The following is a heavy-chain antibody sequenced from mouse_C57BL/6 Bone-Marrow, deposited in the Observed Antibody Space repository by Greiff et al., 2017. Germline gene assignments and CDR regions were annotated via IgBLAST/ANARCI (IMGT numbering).Heavy chain of an antibody. Sequence: QVQLKESGAELMKPGASVKLSCKATGFTFTGYWVEWVKQRPGHGLEWIGEILPGSGSTNYNETFKGKATFTANTSSITAYKQLSSLTTDDSAIYYCARKRNAMDYWGQGTSVTVSS. CDR2: ILPGSGST. CDR1: GFTFTGYW. V-gene: IGHV1-9*01. J-gene: IGHJ4*01. CDR3: ARKRNAMDY.